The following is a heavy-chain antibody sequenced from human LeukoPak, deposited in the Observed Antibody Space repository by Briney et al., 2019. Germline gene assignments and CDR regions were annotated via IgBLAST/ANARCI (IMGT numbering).Heavy chain of an antibody. D-gene: IGHD3-22*01. J-gene: IGHJ4*02. CDR3: AKIYYYDSSGPFDY. CDR2: IYYSGST. CDR1: GYSISSGYY. V-gene: IGHV4-38-2*02. Sequence: SETLSLTCTVSGYSISSGYYWGWIRQPPGKGLEWIGSIYYSGSTYYNPSLKSRVTISVDTSKNQFSLKLSSVTAADTAVYYCAKIYYYDSSGPFDYWGQGTLVTVSS.